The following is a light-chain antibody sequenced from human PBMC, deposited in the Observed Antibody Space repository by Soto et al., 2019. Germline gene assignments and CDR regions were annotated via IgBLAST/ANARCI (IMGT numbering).Light chain of an antibody. CDR1: QGIGST. Sequence: EIVMTQSPAALSVSPGEGATLSCRASQGIGSTLAWYQQKSGQTPRLLIYDASTRAAGVPARFSGSGSGTEFTLTIRSLQSKDFAVYYCQKYNNWPPWTFGQGTKVDIK. CDR3: QKYNNWPPWT. V-gene: IGKV3-15*01. CDR2: DAS. J-gene: IGKJ1*01.